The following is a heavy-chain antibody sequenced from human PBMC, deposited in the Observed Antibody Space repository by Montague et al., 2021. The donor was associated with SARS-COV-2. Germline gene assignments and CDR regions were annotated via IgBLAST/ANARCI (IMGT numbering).Heavy chain of an antibody. CDR1: GGSISGDNYY. Sequence: SQTLSLTCTVSGGSISGDNYYWTWIRQPPGKGLEWIAYIYYTGSTYYNPSLQSRLRTSLDTSKNQFSLTLTSVTAADTAIYYCARNRGWGSRGAGYIDLWGRGTLVTVSS. J-gene: IGHJ2*01. CDR3: ARNRGWGSRGAGYIDL. CDR2: IYYTGST. V-gene: IGHV4-31*03. D-gene: IGHD7-27*01.